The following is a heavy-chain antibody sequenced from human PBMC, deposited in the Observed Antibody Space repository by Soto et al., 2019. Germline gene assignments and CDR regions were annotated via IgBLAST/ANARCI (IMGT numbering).Heavy chain of an antibody. CDR2: IYYSGST. CDR3: ARHYCSSTSCYGVEWFDP. V-gene: IGHV4-39*01. J-gene: IGHJ5*02. CDR1: GGSISSSSYY. Sequence: QLQLQESGPGLVKPSETLSLTCTVSGGSISSSSYYWGWIRQPPGKGLEWIGSIYYSGSTYYNPSLKSRVTISVDTSKNKFSLKLSSVTAADTAVYYCARHYCSSTSCYGVEWFDPWGQGTLVTVSS. D-gene: IGHD2-2*01.